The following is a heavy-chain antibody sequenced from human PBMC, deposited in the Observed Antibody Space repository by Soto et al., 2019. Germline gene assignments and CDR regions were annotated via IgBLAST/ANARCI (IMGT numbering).Heavy chain of an antibody. CDR1: GGTFSSSA. CDR3: ACEREGIIAWATDSLYI. Sequence: QVQLVQSGAEVKKPGSSVKVSCKASGGTFSSSAINWVRQAPGQGLEWMGLIIPMFGTPNYAQKFQGRVTSTADESTSTLYMELSILKSKDTSVYSCACEREGIIAWATDSLYIWGQGTLVTVSS. CDR2: IIPMFGTP. D-gene: IGHD1-20*01. J-gene: IGHJ3*02. V-gene: IGHV1-69*01.